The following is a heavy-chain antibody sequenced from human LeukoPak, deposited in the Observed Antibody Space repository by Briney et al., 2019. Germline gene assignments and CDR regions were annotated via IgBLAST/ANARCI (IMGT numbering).Heavy chain of an antibody. V-gene: IGHV1-2*02. D-gene: IGHD2-2*01. CDR3: ARDRVYCSGTSCYVTSVDN. CDR2: INPNSGDS. J-gene: IGHJ4*02. CDR1: GYTFTGYY. Sequence: GASVKVSCEASGYTFTGYYIHWVRQAPGQGLEWKGWINPNSGDSNHTQKFQGRVTMTRDTSISTAYMELSNLRSDDTAVYYCARDRVYCSGTSCYVTSVDNWGQGTLVTVSS.